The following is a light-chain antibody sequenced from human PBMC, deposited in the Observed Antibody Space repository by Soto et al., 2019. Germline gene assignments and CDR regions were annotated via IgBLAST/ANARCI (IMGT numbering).Light chain of an antibody. J-gene: IGLJ2*01. CDR1: SSDIGGYDY. V-gene: IGLV2-14*01. Sequence: QSALTQPASVSGSPGQSITITCTGTSSDIGGYDYVSWYQHHPGKAPKVIIYGVTNRPSGVSHRFSGSKSANTASLTISGLQAEDEADYYCSSYTTSTSFILFGGGTKLTVL. CDR2: GVT. CDR3: SSYTTSTSFIL.